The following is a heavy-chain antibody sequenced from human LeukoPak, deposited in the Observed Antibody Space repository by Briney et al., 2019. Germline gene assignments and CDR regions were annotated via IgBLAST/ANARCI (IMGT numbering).Heavy chain of an antibody. V-gene: IGHV3-11*04. D-gene: IGHD3-3*01. CDR3: ARVTIFGVAPDY. CDR2: ISNSGRII. Sequence: GGSLRLSCAASGFTFSDYYRTWIRQAPGKGLEWVSYISNSGRIIQYADSLKGRFTISRDNAKNSLYLQMNSLRAEDTAVYYCARVTIFGVAPDYWGQGTLVTVSS. J-gene: IGHJ4*02. CDR1: GFTFSDYY.